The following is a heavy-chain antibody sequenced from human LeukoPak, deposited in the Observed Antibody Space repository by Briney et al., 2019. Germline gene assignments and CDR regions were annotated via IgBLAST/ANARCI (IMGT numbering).Heavy chain of an antibody. Sequence: GGSLRLSCVASGFSLSSNGMHWVRQAPGKGLEWVAVLWSDASNRYYADSVKGRFTISRDISKNTLYLQMTSLRAEDTAVYYCAKDSCSGGSCYEDYWGQGTLVTVSP. CDR1: GFSLSSNG. CDR3: AKDSCSGGSCYEDY. J-gene: IGHJ4*02. D-gene: IGHD2-15*01. V-gene: IGHV3-33*06. CDR2: LWSDASNR.